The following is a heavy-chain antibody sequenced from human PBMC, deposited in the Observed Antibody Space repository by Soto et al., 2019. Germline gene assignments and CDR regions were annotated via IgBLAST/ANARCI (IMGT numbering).Heavy chain of an antibody. CDR3: AREPIIAAAGTGFDY. CDR2: INHSGST. D-gene: IGHD6-13*01. Sequence: SETLSLTCAVYVGSFSGYYWSWIRQPPGKGLEWIGEINHSGSTNYNPSLKSRVTISVDTSKNQFSLKLSSVTAADTAVYYCAREPIIAAAGTGFDYWGQGTLVTVSS. V-gene: IGHV4-34*01. CDR1: VGSFSGYY. J-gene: IGHJ4*02.